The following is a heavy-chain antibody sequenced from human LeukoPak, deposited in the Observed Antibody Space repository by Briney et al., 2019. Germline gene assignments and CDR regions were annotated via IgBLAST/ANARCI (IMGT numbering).Heavy chain of an antibody. J-gene: IGHJ4*02. CDR1: GFTFDDYG. D-gene: IGHD3-22*01. V-gene: IGHV3-20*04. CDR3: ARAPYDSSGYLDPFDY. CDR2: MNWNGGST. Sequence: PGGSLRLSCAAAGFTFDDYGMRWVRQAPGEGLGGVSGMNWNGGSTGYADSVKGRFTISRDNAKNSLYLQMNSLRAEDTALYYCARAPYDSSGYLDPFDYWGQGTLVTVSS.